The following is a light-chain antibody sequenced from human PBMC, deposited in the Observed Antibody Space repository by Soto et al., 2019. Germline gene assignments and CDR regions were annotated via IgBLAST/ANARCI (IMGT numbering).Light chain of an antibody. V-gene: IGKV1-39*01. J-gene: IGKJ3*01. CDR2: AAS. CDR1: QNINNY. Sequence: DITVTQSPPSLSASEGDRVTITCRASQNINNYLSWYQHRPGKAPKLLIYAASNLQSGVPSRFSGSGSGTDFTLTISGLQPEDFATYYCQQTYSTPVFTFGPGTKVDVK. CDR3: QQTYSTPVFT.